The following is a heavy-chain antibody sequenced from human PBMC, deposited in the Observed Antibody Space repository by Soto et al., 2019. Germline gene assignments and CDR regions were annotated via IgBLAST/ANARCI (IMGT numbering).Heavy chain of an antibody. V-gene: IGHV1-46*01. J-gene: IGHJ5*02. CDR2: INPSGGST. CDR3: ARDQRIAARFTDHNWFDP. D-gene: IGHD6-6*01. CDR1: GYTFTSYY. Sequence: GASVKVSCKXSGYTFTSYYMHWVRQAPGQGLEWMGIINPSGGSTSYAQKFQGRVTMTRDTSTSTVYMELSSLRSEDTAVYYCARDQRIAARFTDHNWFDPWGQGTLVTVSS.